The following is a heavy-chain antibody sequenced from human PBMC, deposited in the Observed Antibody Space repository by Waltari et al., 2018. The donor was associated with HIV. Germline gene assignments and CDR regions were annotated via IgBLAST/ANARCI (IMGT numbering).Heavy chain of an antibody. CDR3: ARAGGNCTGGSCSLLTDY. J-gene: IGHJ4*01. V-gene: IGHV3-74*01. CDR2: INREASST. CDR1: GFTFSDYW. Sequence: EVQVAESGGGVVQPGGSLRLSCAASGFTFSDYWMQWVRQVPGKGLVWVERINREASSTSYADSSKGRLTISRDNAKNTLYLQMNSLSAEDTAVYYCARAGGNCTGGSCSLLTDYWGQGTLVTVSS. D-gene: IGHD2-15*01.